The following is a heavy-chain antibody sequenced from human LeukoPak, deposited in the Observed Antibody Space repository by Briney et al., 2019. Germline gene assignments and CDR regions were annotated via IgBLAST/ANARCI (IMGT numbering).Heavy chain of an antibody. CDR1: GGSISSGGYY. CDR2: IYSTGPT. V-gene: IGHV4-61*10. Sequence: PSETLSLTCTVSGGSISSGGYYWSWIRQSAGKGLEWIGRIYSTGPTIYNPSLRSRVTISMDTSKNQFSLKLSSVTAADTAVYYCARARPDIVVVVAATPGKWFDPWGQGTLATVSS. D-gene: IGHD2-15*01. CDR3: ARARPDIVVVVAATPGKWFDP. J-gene: IGHJ5*02.